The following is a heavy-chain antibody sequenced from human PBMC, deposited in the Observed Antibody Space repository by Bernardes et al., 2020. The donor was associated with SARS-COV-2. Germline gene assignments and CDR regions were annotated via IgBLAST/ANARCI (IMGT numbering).Heavy chain of an antibody. CDR1: GYSFSDHS. V-gene: IGHV1-2*02. Sequence: ASVKVSCKASGYSFSDHSIHWVRQAPGKGLEWMGWMYPISGGTNYAQKFRGRVTMTRDTSISTAYMELNSLNSDDTAVYFCASVTYSSGSDFACWGQGPLVIVPS. D-gene: IGHD3-22*01. CDR3: ASVTYSSGSDFAC. CDR2: MYPISGGT. J-gene: IGHJ4*02.